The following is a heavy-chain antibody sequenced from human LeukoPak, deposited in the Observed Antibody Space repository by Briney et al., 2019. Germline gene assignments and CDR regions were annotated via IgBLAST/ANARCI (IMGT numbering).Heavy chain of an antibody. J-gene: IGHJ6*03. CDR3: ARGPVRWGAWGYYYYMDV. Sequence: KPSETLSFTCTVSGGSISSYYWSWIRQPPGKGLEWIGYIYYSGSTNYNPSLKSRVTISVDTSKNQFSLKLSSVTAADTAVYYCARGPVRWGAWGYYYYMDVWGKGTTVTVSS. D-gene: IGHD3-16*01. CDR1: GGSISSYY. V-gene: IGHV4-59*01. CDR2: IYYSGST.